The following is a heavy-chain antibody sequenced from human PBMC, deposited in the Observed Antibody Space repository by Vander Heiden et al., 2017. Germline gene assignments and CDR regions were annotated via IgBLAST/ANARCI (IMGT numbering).Heavy chain of an antibody. Sequence: EVQLVESGGGLVKPGGSLRLSCAASGFTFSSYSMNWVRQAPGKGLEWVSSISSSSSYIYYADSVKGRFTISRDNAKNSLYLQMNSLRAEDTAVYYCARDRGDSSGYYGYWGQGTLVTVSS. CDR1: GFTFSSYS. J-gene: IGHJ4*02. V-gene: IGHV3-21*01. CDR2: ISSSSSYI. D-gene: IGHD3-22*01. CDR3: ARDRGDSSGYYGY.